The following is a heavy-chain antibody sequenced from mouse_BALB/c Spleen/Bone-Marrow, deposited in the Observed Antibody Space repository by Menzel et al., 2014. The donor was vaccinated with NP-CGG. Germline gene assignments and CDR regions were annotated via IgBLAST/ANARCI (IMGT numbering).Heavy chain of an antibody. J-gene: IGHJ2*01. V-gene: IGHV5-17*02. CDR1: GFTFSSFG. CDR3: VRSGSSSGYFDY. CDR2: ISSGSSTI. D-gene: IGHD1-1*01. Sequence: EVKLVESGGGLVQPGGSRKLSCAASGFTFSSFGMHWVRQAPEKGLEWVAYISSGSSTIYYGDTVMGRFTIPRDNPKTTLFLQMTSLRSEDTATYYCVRSGSSSGYFDYWGQGTTLTVSS.